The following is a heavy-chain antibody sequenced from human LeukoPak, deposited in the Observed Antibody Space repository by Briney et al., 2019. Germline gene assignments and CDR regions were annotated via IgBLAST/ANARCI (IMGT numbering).Heavy chain of an antibody. J-gene: IGHJ4*02. CDR1: GFTFSSYA. CDR2: ISGSGGST. V-gene: IGHV3-23*01. CDR3: AKDPGYQLLSQGFDY. D-gene: IGHD2-2*01. Sequence: GGSLRLSCAASGFTFSSYAMSWVRQAAGKGLEWVSAISGSGGSTYYADSVKGRFTISRDNSKNTLYLQMNSLRAEDTAVYYCAKDPGYQLLSQGFDYWGQGTLVTVSS.